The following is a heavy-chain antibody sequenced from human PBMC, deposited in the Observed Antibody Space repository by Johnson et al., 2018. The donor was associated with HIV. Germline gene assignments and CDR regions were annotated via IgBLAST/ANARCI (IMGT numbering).Heavy chain of an antibody. Sequence: VESGGGVVRPGRSLRLSCAASGFTFSSFTMHWVRQAPGKGLEWVAVISDDVSSTFYVDSVKGRFTISRDNSNNTLYLQMSGLSAEDTALYYCARGPLFYYSSGLWAFDIWGQGTMVTVSS. CDR2: ISDDVSST. CDR1: GFTFSSFT. J-gene: IGHJ3*02. CDR3: ARGPLFYYSSGLWAFDI. D-gene: IGHD3-10*01. V-gene: IGHV3-30*04.